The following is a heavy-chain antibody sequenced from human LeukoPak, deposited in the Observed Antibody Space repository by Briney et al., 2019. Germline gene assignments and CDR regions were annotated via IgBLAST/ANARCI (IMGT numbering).Heavy chain of an antibody. CDR2: ISTSSSYI. D-gene: IGHD3-10*01. CDR1: GFTFSRYS. J-gene: IGHJ4*02. Sequence: GGSLRLSCSASGFTFSRYSMNWVRQAPGKGLEWVSFISTSSSYIYYADSVKGRFTISRDNAKNSLDLQMNSLRVEDTGIYYCVKVAKYYYGSETYYFFEHWGQGTPVTASS. V-gene: IGHV3-21*01. CDR3: VKVAKYYYGSETYYFFEH.